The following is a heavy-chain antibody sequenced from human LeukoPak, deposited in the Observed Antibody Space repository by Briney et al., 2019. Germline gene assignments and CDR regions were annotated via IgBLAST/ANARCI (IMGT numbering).Heavy chain of an antibody. J-gene: IGHJ4*02. CDR1: GFTFSSYG. V-gene: IGHV3-30*03. D-gene: IGHD3-10*01. CDR2: ISYDGSNK. Sequence: GGSLRLSCAASGFTFSSYGMHWVRQAPGKGLEWVAVISYDGSNKYYADSVKGRFTISRDNSKNTLYLQMNSLRADDTAVYYCARDGMDYGSTMVYFDYWGQGTLVTVSS. CDR3: ARDGMDYGSTMVYFDY.